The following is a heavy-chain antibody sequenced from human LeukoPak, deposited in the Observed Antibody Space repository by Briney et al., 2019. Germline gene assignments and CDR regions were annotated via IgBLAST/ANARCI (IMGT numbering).Heavy chain of an antibody. V-gene: IGHV3-23*01. CDR3: AKAVLLWFGEFLHFDF. CDR2: ISGSGAGT. CDR1: GFTFSSYA. D-gene: IGHD3-10*01. Sequence: PGGSLRLSCAASGFTFSSYAMSWVHQAPGKGLEWVSTISGSGAGTFYADSVKGRFTISRDNSKNTLSLQMNSLRAEDTAVYYCAKAVLLWFGEFLHFDFWGQGTLVTVSS. J-gene: IGHJ4*02.